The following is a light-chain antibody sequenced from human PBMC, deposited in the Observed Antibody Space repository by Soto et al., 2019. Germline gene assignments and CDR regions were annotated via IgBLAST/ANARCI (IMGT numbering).Light chain of an antibody. CDR3: QQSYTAQYT. CDR1: QRITSY. V-gene: IGKV1-39*01. CDR2: AAS. Sequence: DIQMTQSPSSLAASVGDSVTLTCRASQRITSYLNWYQQKLGKAPKLLIFAASNLKSGVPSRFSGNGFGTAFTLSITSLQPEDFATYYCQQSYTAQYTFGQGTKLEIK. J-gene: IGKJ2*01.